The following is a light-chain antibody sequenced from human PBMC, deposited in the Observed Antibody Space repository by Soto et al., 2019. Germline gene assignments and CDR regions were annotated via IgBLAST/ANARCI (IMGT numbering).Light chain of an antibody. J-gene: IGLJ1*01. CDR3: ISYASINTHV. CDR2: DVT. CDR1: SGDVGGYDY. V-gene: IGLV2-14*01. Sequence: QSVLTQPASVSGSPGQAVTISSTGKSGDVGGYDYVSWYQQHPGKAPKLMIYDVTNRPSGVSNRFSGSKSGNTASLTISGLQAEDEADYYCISYASINTHVFGTGTKVTVL.